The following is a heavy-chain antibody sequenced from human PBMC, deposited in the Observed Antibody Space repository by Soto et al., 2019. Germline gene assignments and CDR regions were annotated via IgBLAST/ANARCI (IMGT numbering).Heavy chain of an antibody. D-gene: IGHD3-16*02. CDR2: ISSSSSTI. CDR3: ARDRRLGELSYYYSYYTMEV. Sequence: VGSLRLSCAVSVFTFSSYSMTWVRHSPGQGLECVSYISSSSSTIYYADSVKGRFTISRDNAKNSLYLQMNSLRDEDTAVYYCARDRRLGELSYYYSYYTMEVWGQGTTFTVSS. CDR1: VFTFSSYS. V-gene: IGHV3-48*02. J-gene: IGHJ6*02.